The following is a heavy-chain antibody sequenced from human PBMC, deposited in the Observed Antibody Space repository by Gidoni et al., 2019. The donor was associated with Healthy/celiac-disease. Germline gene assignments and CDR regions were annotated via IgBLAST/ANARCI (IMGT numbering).Heavy chain of an antibody. J-gene: IGHJ4*02. Sequence: STYYNPSLKSRVTISVDTSKNQFSLKLSSVTAADTAVYYCARDIRGEGTSSGQTYFDYWGQGTLVTVSS. D-gene: IGHD3-22*01. V-gene: IGHV4-31*02. CDR2: ST. CDR3: ARDIRGEGTSSGQTYFDY.